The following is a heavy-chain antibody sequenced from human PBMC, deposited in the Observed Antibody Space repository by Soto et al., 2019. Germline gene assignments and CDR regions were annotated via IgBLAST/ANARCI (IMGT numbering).Heavy chain of an antibody. V-gene: IGHV3-7*01. J-gene: IGHJ3*02. CDR3: ARDYEFGFDI. CDR1: AFPLSGIG. D-gene: IGHD3-22*01. CDR2: IKPDGSEK. Sequence: EVQLVESGGGLFRPGGSLSLPCDASAFPLSGIGMSWVREAPGKGLEWVANIKPDGSEKYYVDSVKGRFTISRDNPKNSLYLQMSTLRPEDTAIYYCARDYEFGFDIWGQGTLVTVSS.